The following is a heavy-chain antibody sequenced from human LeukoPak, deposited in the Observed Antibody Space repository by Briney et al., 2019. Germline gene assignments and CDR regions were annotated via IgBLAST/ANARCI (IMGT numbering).Heavy chain of an antibody. CDR3: VRGQLWSYYHDY. J-gene: IGHJ4*02. D-gene: IGHD5-18*01. CDR1: GFTFSSYW. Sequence: GGSLRLSCAASGFTFSSYWLHWVRQAPGKGLGWVSRFKGDERSTNYADSVKGRFTISRDNAKNTVYLEMNSLRAEDTAVYYCVRGQLWSYYHDYWGQGTLVTVSS. V-gene: IGHV3-74*01. CDR2: FKGDERST.